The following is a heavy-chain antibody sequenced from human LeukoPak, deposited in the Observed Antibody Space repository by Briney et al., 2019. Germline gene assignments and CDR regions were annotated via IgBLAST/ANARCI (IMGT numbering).Heavy chain of an antibody. V-gene: IGHV3-23*01. CDR1: GLTFSSYA. J-gene: IGHJ4*02. CDR3: AKDLFEYSSSSAFDY. D-gene: IGHD6-6*01. CDR2: ISGSGGST. Sequence: GGSLRLSCAASGLTFSSYAMSWVRQAPGKGLEWVSAISGSGGSTYYADSVKGRFTISRDNSKNTLYLQMNSLRAEDTAVYYCAKDLFEYSSSSAFDYWGQGTLVTVSS.